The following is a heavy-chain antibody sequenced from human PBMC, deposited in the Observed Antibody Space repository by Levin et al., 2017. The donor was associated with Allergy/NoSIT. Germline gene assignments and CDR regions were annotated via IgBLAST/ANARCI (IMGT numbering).Heavy chain of an antibody. V-gene: IGHV4-30-2*01. D-gene: IGHD4-17*01. Sequence: SETLSLTCAVSGGSISSGGYSWSWIRQPPGKGLEWIGYIYHSGSTNYNPSLKSRVTISVDRSKNQFSLKLSSVTAADTAGYYCARDVSLPGRDYGDYTKNNLYFDLCGRGTLVTVSS. CDR2: IYHSGST. J-gene: IGHJ2*01. CDR3: ARDVSLPGRDYGDYTKNNLYFDL. CDR1: GGSISSGGYS.